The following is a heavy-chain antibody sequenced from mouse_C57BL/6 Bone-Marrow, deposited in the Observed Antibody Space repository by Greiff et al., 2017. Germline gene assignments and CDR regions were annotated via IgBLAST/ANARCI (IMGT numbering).Heavy chain of an antibody. CDR2: IDPNSGGT. V-gene: IGHV1-72*01. CDR1: GYTFTSYW. Sequence: QVQLQQPGAELVKPGASVKLSCKASGYTFTSYWMHWVKQRPGRGLEWIGRIDPNSGGTKYNEKFKSKATLTVDKPSSTAYMQLSSRTSEDSAVYYCARSGWLLPYYFDNWGQGTTLTVSS. D-gene: IGHD2-3*01. J-gene: IGHJ2*01. CDR3: ARSGWLLPYYFDN.